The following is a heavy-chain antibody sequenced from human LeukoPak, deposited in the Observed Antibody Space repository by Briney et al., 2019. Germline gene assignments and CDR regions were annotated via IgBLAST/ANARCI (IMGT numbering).Heavy chain of an antibody. CDR1: GGSFSAYY. J-gene: IGHJ4*02. D-gene: IGHD6-6*01. V-gene: IGHV4-59*08. CDR3: ATIAGSSSY. CDR2: IYYTGST. Sequence: SETLSLTCTVSGGSFSAYYWTWFRQPPGKELEWIGYIYYTGSTNCNPSLKSRVTISVDTSSYQFSLKLSSVTAADTAVYYCATIAGSSSYWGQGTLVTVSS.